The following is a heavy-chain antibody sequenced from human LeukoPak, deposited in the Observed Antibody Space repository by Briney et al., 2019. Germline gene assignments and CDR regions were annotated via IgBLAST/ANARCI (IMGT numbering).Heavy chain of an antibody. CDR1: GGTFSSYA. V-gene: IGHV1-69*04. Sequence: SVKVSCKASGGTFSSYAISWVRQAPGQGLEWMGRIIPILGIANYAQKFQGRVTITADKSTSTAYMELSSPRSEDTAVYYCARGAGYCSSTSCSQSYNWFDPWGQGTLVTVSS. D-gene: IGHD2-2*03. CDR2: IIPILGIA. CDR3: ARGAGYCSSTSCSQSYNWFDP. J-gene: IGHJ5*02.